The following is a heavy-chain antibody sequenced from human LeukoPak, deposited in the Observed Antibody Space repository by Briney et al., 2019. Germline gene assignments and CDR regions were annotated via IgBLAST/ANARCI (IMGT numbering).Heavy chain of an antibody. CDR3: ARDARFGELARYY. J-gene: IGHJ4*02. D-gene: IGHD3-10*01. Sequence: GGSLRLSCAASGFTFSSYWMSWVRQAPGKGLEWVANIKQDGSEKYYVDSVKGRFTISRDNAKNSLYLKMNSLRAENTAVYYCARDARFGELARYYWGQGTLVTVSS. CDR2: IKQDGSEK. V-gene: IGHV3-7*04. CDR1: GFTFSSYW.